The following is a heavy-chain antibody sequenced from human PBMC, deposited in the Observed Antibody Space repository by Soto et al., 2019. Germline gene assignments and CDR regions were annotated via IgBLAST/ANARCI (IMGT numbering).Heavy chain of an antibody. Sequence: SETLSLTCAVYGGSFSGYYWSWIRQPPGKGLEWIGEINHSGSTNYNPSLKSRITISVDTSKNQFSLKLSSVTAADTAVYYCARVSSGRSMVRGMNFDYWGQGTLVTVSS. CDR1: GGSFSGYY. V-gene: IGHV4-34*01. CDR3: ARVSSGRSMVRGMNFDY. J-gene: IGHJ4*02. CDR2: INHSGST. D-gene: IGHD3-10*01.